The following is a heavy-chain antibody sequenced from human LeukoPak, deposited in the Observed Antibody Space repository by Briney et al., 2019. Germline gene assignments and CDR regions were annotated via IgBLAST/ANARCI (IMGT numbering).Heavy chain of an antibody. J-gene: IGHJ5*02. D-gene: IGHD1-26*01. CDR2: IYYSGST. CDR1: GGSISSHY. Sequence: SETLSLTCTVSGGSISSHYWSWIRQPPGKGLEWIGYIYYSGSTNYNPSLKSRVTISVDTSKNQFSLKLSSVTAADTAVYYCAQSGSYYYWFDPWGQGTLVTVSS. CDR3: AQSGSYYYWFDP. V-gene: IGHV4-59*11.